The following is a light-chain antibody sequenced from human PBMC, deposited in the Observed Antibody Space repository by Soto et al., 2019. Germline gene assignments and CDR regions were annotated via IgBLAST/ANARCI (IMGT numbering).Light chain of an antibody. V-gene: IGLV2-23*01. CDR3: CSYAGSGTFYV. J-gene: IGLJ1*01. CDR2: EAT. Sequence: QSALAQPASVSGSPGQSITISCTGTTSDVGSYDLVSWYQQHPGKAPKLMIYEATKRPPGVSNRFSGSKSGNTASLTISGLQAEDEADYFCCSYAGSGTFYVFGTGTKV. CDR1: TSDVGSYDL.